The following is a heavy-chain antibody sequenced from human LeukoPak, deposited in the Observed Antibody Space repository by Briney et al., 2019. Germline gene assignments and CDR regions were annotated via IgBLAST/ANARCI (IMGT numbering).Heavy chain of an antibody. V-gene: IGHV4-34*01. CDR3: ARGVATIN. D-gene: IGHD5-12*01. J-gene: IGHJ4*02. CDR2: VNHSGST. CDR1: GGSFSGYY. Sequence: SETLSLTCAVYGGSFSGYYWSWIRQPPGKGLEWIGEVNHSGSTNYNPSLKSRVTISVDTSKNQFSLKLSSVTAADTAVYYCARGVATINWGQGTLVTVSS.